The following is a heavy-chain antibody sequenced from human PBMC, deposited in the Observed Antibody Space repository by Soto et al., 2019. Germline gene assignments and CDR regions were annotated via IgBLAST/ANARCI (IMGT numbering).Heavy chain of an antibody. CDR3: ARGSVTMIVVVIGWFDP. CDR1: GGSFSGYY. D-gene: IGHD3-22*01. CDR2: INHSGST. J-gene: IGHJ5*02. Sequence: SETLSLTFAVCGGSFSGYYWSWIRQPPGKGLEWIGEINHSGSTNYNPSLKSRGTISVDTSKNQFSLKLSSVNAADTALYYCARGSVTMIVVVIGWFDPSGQGTLVTVS. V-gene: IGHV4-34*01.